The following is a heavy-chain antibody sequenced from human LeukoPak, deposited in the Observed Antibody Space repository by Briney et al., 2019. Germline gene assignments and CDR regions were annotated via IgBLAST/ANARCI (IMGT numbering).Heavy chain of an antibody. J-gene: IGHJ4*02. CDR3: ARGGMATKLDC. CDR1: GYTFTSYG. CDR2: ISAYNGNT. V-gene: IGHV1-18*01. D-gene: IGHD5-24*01. Sequence: ASVKVSCKASGYTFTSYGISWVRQAPGQGLEWMGWISAYNGNTNYAQKLQGRVTMTTETSTRIAYMELRSLRSDGTAVYYCARGGMATKLDCWGQGTLVTVSS.